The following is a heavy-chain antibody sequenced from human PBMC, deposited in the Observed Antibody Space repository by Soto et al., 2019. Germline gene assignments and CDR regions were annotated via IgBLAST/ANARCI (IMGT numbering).Heavy chain of an antibody. D-gene: IGHD6-19*01. CDR3: ARLSSGWCDY. CDR2: IYYSGST. J-gene: IGHJ4*02. V-gene: IGHV4-39*01. Sequence: SETLSLTCTVSGGSISSSSYYWGWIRQPPGKGLEWIGSIYYSGSTYYNPSLKSRVTISVDTSENQFSLKLSSVTAADTAVYYGARLSSGWCDYWGQGTLVTVSS. CDR1: GGSISSSSYY.